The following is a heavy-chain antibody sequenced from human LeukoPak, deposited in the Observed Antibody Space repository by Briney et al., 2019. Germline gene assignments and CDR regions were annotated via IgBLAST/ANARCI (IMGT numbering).Heavy chain of an antibody. D-gene: IGHD4-23*01. J-gene: IGHJ4*02. V-gene: IGHV3-9*01. CDR1: GFTFDDYA. CDR3: ATGLFEWHGPPYGGNSEQRDY. Sequence: GGSLRLSCAASGFTFDDYAMHWVRQAPGKGLEWVSGISWNSGSIGYADSVKGRFTISRDNAKNSLYLQMNSLRAEDTALYYCATGLFEWHGPPYGGNSEQRDYWGQGTLVTVSS. CDR2: ISWNSGSI.